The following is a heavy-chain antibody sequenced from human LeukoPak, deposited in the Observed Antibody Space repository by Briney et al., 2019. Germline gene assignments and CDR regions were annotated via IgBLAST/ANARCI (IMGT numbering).Heavy chain of an antibody. V-gene: IGHV4-59*01. Sequence: SETLSLTCTVSGGSISSYYWSWIRQPPGKGLEWIGYIYYSGSTNYNPSLKRRVTISVDTSKNQFSLKLSSVTAADTAVYYCARVARRDGYKQYYFDYWGQGTLVTVSS. J-gene: IGHJ4*02. D-gene: IGHD5-24*01. CDR2: IYYSGST. CDR1: GGSISSYY. CDR3: ARVARRDGYKQYYFDY.